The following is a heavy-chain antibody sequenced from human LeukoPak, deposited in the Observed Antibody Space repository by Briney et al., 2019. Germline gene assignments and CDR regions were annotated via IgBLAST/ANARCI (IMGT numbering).Heavy chain of an antibody. CDR2: IYYSGST. D-gene: IGHD6-13*01. CDR3: AREVYSSSWYVMDV. J-gene: IGHJ6*04. Sequence: SETLSLTCTVSGGSISSYYWSWIRQPPGKGLEWIGYIYYSGSTNYNPSLKSRVTISVDTSKNQFSLKLSSVTAADTAVYYCAREVYSSSWYVMDVWSKGTTVTVSS. CDR1: GGSISSYY. V-gene: IGHV4-59*01.